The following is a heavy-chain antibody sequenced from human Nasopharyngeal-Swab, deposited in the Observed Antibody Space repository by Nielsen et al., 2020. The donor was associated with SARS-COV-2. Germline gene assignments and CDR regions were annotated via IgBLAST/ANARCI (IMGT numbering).Heavy chain of an antibody. CDR2: ISSSSSYI. CDR3: ARGDRSGSYYPDY. V-gene: IGHV3-11*06. Sequence: GESLKISCAASGFTFSDYYMSWIRQAPGKGLEWVSYISSSSSYIYYADSVKGRFTISRDNAKNSLYLQMNSLRAEDTAVYYCARGDRSGSYYPDYWGQGTLVTVSS. CDR1: GFTFSDYY. J-gene: IGHJ4*02. D-gene: IGHD3-10*01.